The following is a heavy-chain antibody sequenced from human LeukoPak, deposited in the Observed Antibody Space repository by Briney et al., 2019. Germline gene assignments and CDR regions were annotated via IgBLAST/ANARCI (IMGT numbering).Heavy chain of an antibody. CDR3: ARVGGSGWYNHFDH. CDR2: IKQDGSEK. CDR1: GFTFSSYW. Sequence: PGGSLRLSCAASGFTFSSYWMSWVRQAPGKGLEWVANIKQDGSEKYYVDSVKGRFAISRDNAKNSLYLQMNSLRAEDTAVYYCARVGGSGWYNHFDHWGQGTLVTVSS. D-gene: IGHD6-19*01. V-gene: IGHV3-7*01. J-gene: IGHJ4*02.